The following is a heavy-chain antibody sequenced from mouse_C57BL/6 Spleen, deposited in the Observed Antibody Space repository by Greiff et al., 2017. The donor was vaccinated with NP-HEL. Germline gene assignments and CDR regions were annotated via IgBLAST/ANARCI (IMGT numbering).Heavy chain of an antibody. J-gene: IGHJ4*01. CDR1: GYTFTSYW. CDR2: IDPSDSYT. V-gene: IGHV1-69*01. D-gene: IGHD3-3*01. CDR3: ARGDLGRGDYAMDY. Sequence: QVQLQQPGAELVMPGASVKLSCKASGYTFTSYWMHWVKQRPGQGLAWIGEIDPSDSYTNYNQKFKGKSTLTVDKSSSTAYMQLSSLTSEDSAVYYCARGDLGRGDYAMDYWGQGTSVTVAS.